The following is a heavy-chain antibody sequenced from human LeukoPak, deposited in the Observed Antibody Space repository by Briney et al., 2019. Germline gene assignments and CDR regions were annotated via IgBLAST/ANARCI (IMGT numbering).Heavy chain of an antibody. J-gene: IGHJ4*02. V-gene: IGHV3-53*01. Sequence: PGGSLRLSCAASGFTVSNSYMSWVRQAPGKGLEWVSVIYRGGSTYYADSVKGRFTISRDNSKNTLNLQMNSLRAEDTAVYYCARDNGGAQGYWGQGTLVTVSS. CDR1: GFTVSNSY. D-gene: IGHD2-8*01. CDR3: ARDNGGAQGY. CDR2: IYRGGST.